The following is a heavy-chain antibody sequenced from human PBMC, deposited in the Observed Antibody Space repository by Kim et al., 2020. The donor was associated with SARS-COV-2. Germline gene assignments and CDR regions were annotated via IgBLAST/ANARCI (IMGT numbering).Heavy chain of an antibody. CDR2: IHPSNGDT. Sequence: ASVKVSCKASGYALSTYGVNWVRQAPGQGLEWMAWIHPSNGDTNYAQRFKDRVTVMTDTPTSTAFMELRSLTSDDTAFYYCARGGIGAGVDYWGQGTLVSVSS. D-gene: IGHD6-19*01. J-gene: IGHJ4*02. CDR3: ARGGIGAGVDY. V-gene: IGHV1-18*04. CDR1: GYALSTYG.